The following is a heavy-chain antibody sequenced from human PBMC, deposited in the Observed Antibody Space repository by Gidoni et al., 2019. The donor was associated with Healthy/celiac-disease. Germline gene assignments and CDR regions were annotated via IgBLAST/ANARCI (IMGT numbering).Heavy chain of an antibody. D-gene: IGHD2-2*01. CDR2: IYHSGST. J-gene: IGHJ6*03. V-gene: IGHV4-30-2*01. Sequence: QLQLQESGSGLVKPSQTLSLTCAVSGGSISSGGYSWRWIRQPPGKGLEWIGYIYHSGSTYYNPSLKSRVTISVDRSKNQFSLKLSSVTAADTAVYYCARVRQGGVPAAPFPYYYYYMDVWGKGTTVTVSS. CDR3: ARVRQGGVPAAPFPYYYYYMDV. CDR1: GGSISSGGYS.